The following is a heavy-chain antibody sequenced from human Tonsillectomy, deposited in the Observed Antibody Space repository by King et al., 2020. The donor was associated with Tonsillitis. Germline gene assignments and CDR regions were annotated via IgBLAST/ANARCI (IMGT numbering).Heavy chain of an antibody. CDR2: MSYSGAG. D-gene: IGHD5-18*01. V-gene: IGHV4-59*08. J-gene: IGHJ4*02. CDR3: VRLPRRDSYGYADY. Sequence: QLQLQESGPGLVKPSETLSLTCTVSGASVSTDYWNWIRPPPGKGLEWIAYMSYSGAGNYNPSLRSRVSISVDTSKNQFSLKLTSMTAADTAVYYCVRLPRRDSYGYADYWGPGTLVTVSS. CDR1: GASVSTDY.